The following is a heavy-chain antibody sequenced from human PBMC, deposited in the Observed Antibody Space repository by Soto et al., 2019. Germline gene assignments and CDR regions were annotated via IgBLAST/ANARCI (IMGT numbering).Heavy chain of an antibody. V-gene: IGHV4-31*03. CDR1: GGSISSGGFY. CDR2: ISYSGSG. CDR3: ARVGCSGGRCYGGFDP. J-gene: IGHJ5*02. Sequence: QVQLQESGPGLVKPSQTLSLTCTVSGGSISSGGFYWSWIRQHPGKGLEWIGYISYSGSGHYNPSLKSRVTISVDTSKNQVSLALSSVTAADTALYYCARVGCSGGRCYGGFDPWGQGSLVTVFS. D-gene: IGHD2-15*01.